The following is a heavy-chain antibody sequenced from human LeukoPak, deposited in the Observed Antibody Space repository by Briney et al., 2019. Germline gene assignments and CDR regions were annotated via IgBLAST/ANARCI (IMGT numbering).Heavy chain of an antibody. CDR3: ARTRVTQVLPPDY. J-gene: IGHJ4*02. CDR2: MNPNSGNT. Sequence: ASVTVSCKASGYTFTSYDINWVRQATGQGLEWMGWMNPNSGNTGYAQKFQGRVTMTRNTSISTAYMELSSLRSEDTAVYYCARTRVTQVLPPDYWGQGTLVTVSS. CDR1: GYTFTSYD. V-gene: IGHV1-8*01. D-gene: IGHD2-21*02.